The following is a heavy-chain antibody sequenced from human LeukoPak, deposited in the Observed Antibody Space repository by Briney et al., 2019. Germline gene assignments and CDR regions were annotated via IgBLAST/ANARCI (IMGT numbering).Heavy chain of an antibody. CDR2: INHSGST. D-gene: IGHD3-22*01. V-gene: IGHV4-34*01. Sequence: SETLSLTCAVYGGSFSGYYWSWIRQPPGKGLEWIGEINHSGSTNYNPSLKSRVTISVDTSKNQFSLKLSSVTAADTAVYYCVRGDYDSSGYPHLFDYWGQGTLVTVSS. CDR3: VRGDYDSSGYPHLFDY. CDR1: GGSFSGYY. J-gene: IGHJ4*02.